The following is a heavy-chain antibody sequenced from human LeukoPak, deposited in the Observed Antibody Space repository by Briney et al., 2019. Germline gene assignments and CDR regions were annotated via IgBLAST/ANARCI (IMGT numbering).Heavy chain of an antibody. D-gene: IGHD1-7*01. CDR2: ISSSGSTI. V-gene: IGHV3-48*03. CDR3: ARSPALELSFDY. J-gene: IGHJ4*02. Sequence: GGSLRLSCAASGFTFSSYEMNWVRQAPGKGLEWVSYISSSGSTIYCADSVKGRFTISRDNAKNSLYLQMNSLRAEDTAVYYCARSPALELSFDYWGQGTLVTVSS. CDR1: GFTFSSYE.